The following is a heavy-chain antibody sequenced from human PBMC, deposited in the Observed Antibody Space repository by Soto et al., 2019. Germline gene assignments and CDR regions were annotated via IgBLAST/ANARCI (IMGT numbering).Heavy chain of an antibody. V-gene: IGHV3-30*04. J-gene: IGHJ4*02. Sequence: GGSLRLSCAASGFTFSSYAMHWVRQAPGKGLEWVAVISYDGSNKYYADSVKGRFTISRDNSKNTLYLQMNSLRAEDTAVYDCARDVYGDYVGNFDYWGQGTLVTVSS. CDR1: GFTFSSYA. D-gene: IGHD4-17*01. CDR3: ARDVYGDYVGNFDY. CDR2: ISYDGSNK.